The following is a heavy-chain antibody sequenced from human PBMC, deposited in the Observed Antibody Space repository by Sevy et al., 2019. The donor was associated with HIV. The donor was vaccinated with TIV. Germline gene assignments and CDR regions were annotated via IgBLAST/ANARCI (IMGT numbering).Heavy chain of an antibody. CDR2: SSSSGSTV. Sequence: GGSLRLSCAASGFTFSNYYMSWIRQAPGKGLEWVSYSSSSGSTVSYRDSVRGRFTISRDNAKNTVSLQMNSLRAEDTAMYYCARSYGSFGFDNWGQGTLVTVSS. CDR3: ARSYGSFGFDN. J-gene: IGHJ4*02. D-gene: IGHD3-16*02. V-gene: IGHV3-11*01. CDR1: GFTFSNYY.